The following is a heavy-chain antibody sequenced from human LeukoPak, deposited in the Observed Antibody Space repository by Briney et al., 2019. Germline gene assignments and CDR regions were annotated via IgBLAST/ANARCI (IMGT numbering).Heavy chain of an antibody. V-gene: IGHV3-7*01. J-gene: IGHJ3*02. D-gene: IGHD1-14*01. CDR3: ARERDHHNAFDI. CDR2: IKQDGSEE. CDR1: GFTFSSYW. Sequence: GGSLRLSCAASGFTFSSYWMSWVRQAPGKGLDWVANIKQDGSEEYYVDAVKGRFTISRDNAKNSLYLQMNSLRAEDTAVYYCARERDHHNAFDICGQGTIVTVSS.